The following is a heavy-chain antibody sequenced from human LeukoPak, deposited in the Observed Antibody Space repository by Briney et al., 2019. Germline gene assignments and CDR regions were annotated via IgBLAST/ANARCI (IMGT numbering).Heavy chain of an antibody. CDR1: GGTFSSYA. D-gene: IGHD3-3*01. CDR2: IIPIFGTA. Sequence: SVKVSCKASGGTFSSYAISWVRQAPGQGLEWMGGIIPIFGTANYAQKFQGRVTITTDESTGTAYMELSSLRSEDTAVYYCATSYDFWSGYRRDYFDYWGQGTLVTVSS. V-gene: IGHV1-69*05. J-gene: IGHJ4*02. CDR3: ATSYDFWSGYRRDYFDY.